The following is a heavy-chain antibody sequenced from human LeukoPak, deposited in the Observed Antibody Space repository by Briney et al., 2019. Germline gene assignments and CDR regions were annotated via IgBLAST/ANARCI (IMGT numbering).Heavy chain of an antibody. D-gene: IGHD2-2*01. J-gene: IGHJ4*02. CDR3: ARGSSSVTLPGD. Sequence: GGSLRLSCADSGFTVSSNYMRWVRQAPGKGLEWVSVIYSGGSTHYADSVKGRFTISRDNSKNTLYLQMNSLRVEDTAVYYCARGSSSVTLPGDWGQGTLVTVSS. CDR1: GFTVSSNY. V-gene: IGHV3-66*01. CDR2: IYSGGST.